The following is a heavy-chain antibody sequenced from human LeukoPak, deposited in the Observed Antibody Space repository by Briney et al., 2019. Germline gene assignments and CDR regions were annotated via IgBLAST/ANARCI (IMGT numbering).Heavy chain of an antibody. CDR3: ATVRDNGGYSFLYYFDY. D-gene: IGHD3-22*01. Sequence: GASVKVSCKVSGDTLTEVSVHWVRQAPGKGLEWMGGFDPEDGETIYAQNFQGRLTMTEDKSTNTAFLELSSLRSEDTAVFFCATVRDNGGYSFLYYFDYWGQGTLVTVSS. CDR1: GDTLTEVS. CDR2: FDPEDGET. J-gene: IGHJ4*02. V-gene: IGHV1-24*01.